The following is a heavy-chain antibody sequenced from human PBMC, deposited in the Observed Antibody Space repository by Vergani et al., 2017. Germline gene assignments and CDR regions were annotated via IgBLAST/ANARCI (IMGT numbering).Heavy chain of an antibody. CDR2: INHSGST. Sequence: QVQLQQWGAGLLKPSETLSLTCAVYGGSFSGYYWSWIRQPPGKGLEWIGEINHSGSTNYNPSLKRRVTISVDTSKNQFALKLSPVTAAETAVYYCARGRVHYDFWSGRVDYYYYMDVWGKGTTVTVSS. CDR3: ARGRVHYDFWSGRVDYYYYMDV. V-gene: IGHV4-34*01. CDR1: GGSFSGYY. D-gene: IGHD3-3*01. J-gene: IGHJ6*03.